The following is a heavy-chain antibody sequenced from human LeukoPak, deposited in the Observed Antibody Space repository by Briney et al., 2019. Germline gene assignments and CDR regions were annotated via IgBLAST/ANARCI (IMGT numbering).Heavy chain of an antibody. CDR1: GGSISSSSYY. Sequence: SETLSLTCIVPGGSISSSSYYWAWIPQSPGKGLEWIGYIYYSGSTNYNPSLKSRVTISVDTSKNQFSLKLSSVTAADTAVYYCARVTMVRGVIVYFDYWGQGTLVTVSS. J-gene: IGHJ4*02. CDR2: IYYSGST. V-gene: IGHV4-61*05. D-gene: IGHD3-10*01. CDR3: ARVTMVRGVIVYFDY.